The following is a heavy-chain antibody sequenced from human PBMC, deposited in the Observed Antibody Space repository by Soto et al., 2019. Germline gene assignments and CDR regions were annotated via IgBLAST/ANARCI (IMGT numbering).Heavy chain of an antibody. J-gene: IGHJ2*01. V-gene: IGHV1-69*12. CDR2: ITPLFGTA. CDR3: AQTLGLAVAGPGRFEL. D-gene: IGHD6-19*01. CDR1: GGTFSTNA. Sequence: QVPLVQSGAEVKKPGSSVKVSCKASGGTFSTNAISWVRQAPGQGLEWMGGITPLFGTANYAQKFQGRVTITAVESTTTAYMELSSLRSEDTAVYYCAQTLGLAVAGPGRFELWGRGTLITVSS.